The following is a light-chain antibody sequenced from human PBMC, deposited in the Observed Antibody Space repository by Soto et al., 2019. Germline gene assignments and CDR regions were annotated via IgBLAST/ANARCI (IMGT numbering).Light chain of an antibody. Sequence: AIRMTQSPSSLSASSGDRVTITCRASQGISSYLSCYQQKPGKAPKLLIYAASTLQSGVPSRFSGSGSGTDFTLTISCLQSDDFATYYCQQYESYWTFGQGTKVDIK. J-gene: IGKJ1*01. CDR3: QQYESYWT. CDR1: QGISSY. CDR2: AAS. V-gene: IGKV1-8*01.